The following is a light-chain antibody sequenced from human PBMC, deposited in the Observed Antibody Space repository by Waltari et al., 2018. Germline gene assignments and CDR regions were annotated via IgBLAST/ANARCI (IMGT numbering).Light chain of an antibody. Sequence: SFELTQPPSVSMSPGQTASITCSVAILGNKYASWYQHKPGQSPLLVIYQDTQRPSGIPERFAGSKSGNAATLTISGTQAMDEADYYCQALGTGAWVFGGGTKLTVL. CDR3: QALGTGAWV. J-gene: IGLJ3*02. CDR1: ILGNKY. CDR2: QDT. V-gene: IGLV3-1*01.